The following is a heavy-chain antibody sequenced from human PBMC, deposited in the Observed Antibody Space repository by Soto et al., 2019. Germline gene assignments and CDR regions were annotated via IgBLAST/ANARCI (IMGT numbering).Heavy chain of an antibody. CDR2: ISRSGRGSA. J-gene: IGHJ4*02. Sequence: GGSLRLSCAASGFTFNSYVMTWVRQAPGEGLEWVSSISRSGRGSAYYADSVKGRFTISRDNSENTLFLQMSNLRDEDTALYYCARGRYLDSSDYWVANLPFDHWGLGTLVTVSS. V-gene: IGHV3-23*01. D-gene: IGHD3-22*01. CDR3: ARGRYLDSSDYWVANLPFDH. CDR1: GFTFNSYV.